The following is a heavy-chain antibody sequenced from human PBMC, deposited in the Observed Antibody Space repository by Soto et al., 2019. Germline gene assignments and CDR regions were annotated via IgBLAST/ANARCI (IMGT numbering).Heavy chain of an antibody. CDR2: IYPGDSDT. D-gene: IGHD2-15*01. Sequence: PGESLKISCKGSGYSFTSYWIGWVRQMPGKGLERMGIIYPGDSDTRYSPSFQGQVTISADTSISTAYMELSRLRSDDTAVYYCARVPYCSGGSCYRGWFDYWGQGTLVTVSS. CDR1: GYSFTSYW. J-gene: IGHJ4*02. V-gene: IGHV5-51*01. CDR3: ARVPYCSGGSCYRGWFDY.